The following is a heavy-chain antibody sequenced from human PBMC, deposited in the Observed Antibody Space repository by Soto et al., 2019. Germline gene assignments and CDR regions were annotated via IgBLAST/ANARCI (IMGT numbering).Heavy chain of an antibody. CDR1: CGSFSGYY. CDR3: ARSSGGVFGIIIEGSNWLAP. Sequence: SSETLSLTCAVYCGSFSGYYWTWIRQPPGKGLEWLGEINHSGNTNYNPSLKSRVTISIDTSKNQFSLKLSSVTAADTAVYYCARSSGGVFGIIIEGSNWLAPWGQGSLVTVSS. D-gene: IGHD3-16*02. CDR2: INHSGNT. V-gene: IGHV4-34*01. J-gene: IGHJ5*02.